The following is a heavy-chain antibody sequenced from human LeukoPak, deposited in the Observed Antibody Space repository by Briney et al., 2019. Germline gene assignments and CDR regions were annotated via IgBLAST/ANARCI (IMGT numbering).Heavy chain of an antibody. CDR1: GVSFSGYY. V-gene: IGHV4-34*01. CDR2: INHSGST. CDR3: ARSSGWYSGSIYYFDY. D-gene: IGHD6-19*01. J-gene: IGHJ4*02. Sequence: SETLSLTCAVYGVSFSGYYRSWVRQPPGKGLEWIGEINHSGSTNYNPSPKSRVTISVETSKNQFSLKLSSVTAAEPAVYYCARSSGWYSGSIYYFDYWGQGTLVTVSS.